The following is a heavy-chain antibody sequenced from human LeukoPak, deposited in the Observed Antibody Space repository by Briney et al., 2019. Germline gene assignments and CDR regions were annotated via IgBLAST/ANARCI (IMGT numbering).Heavy chain of an antibody. D-gene: IGHD3-10*01. Sequence: GGSLRLSCTTSGFPFVEYTIVWVRQAPGKGLEWLSVIHRGGNTYYADSVKGRFTISRDSSKNTVFLQMDSLRAEDTAVYYCARDPGYGLGVDYGDYWGQGTLVTVSS. J-gene: IGHJ4*02. CDR3: ARDPGYGLGVDYGDY. V-gene: IGHV3-66*01. CDR1: GFPFVEYT. CDR2: IHRGGNT.